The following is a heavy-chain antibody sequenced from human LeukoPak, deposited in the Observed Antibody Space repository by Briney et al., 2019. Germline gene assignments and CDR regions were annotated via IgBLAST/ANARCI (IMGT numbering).Heavy chain of an antibody. D-gene: IGHD4-17*01. CDR2: IYYSGST. CDR3: ARLDYGDFYYYYYMDV. J-gene: IGHJ6*03. V-gene: IGHV4-59*08. Sequence: PSETLSLTCTVAGGSISSYYWSWIRQPPGKGLEWIGYIYYSGSTNYNPSLKSRVTISVDTSKNQFSLKLSSVTAADTAVYYCARLDYGDFYYYYYMDVWGKGTTVTVSS. CDR1: GGSISSYY.